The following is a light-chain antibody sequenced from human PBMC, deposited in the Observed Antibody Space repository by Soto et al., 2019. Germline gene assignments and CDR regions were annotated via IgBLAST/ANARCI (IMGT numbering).Light chain of an antibody. Sequence: IQLTQSPSSVSASVGDRVTITCRASQDIAIYLAWYQQKPGKAPKLLIYIASILQSGVPSRFSGSGSGTGFTLTISSLQPEDFATYYCQQSYSTPLMYTFGQGTRLEI. J-gene: IGKJ5*01. CDR1: QDIAIY. V-gene: IGKV1-39*01. CDR2: IAS. CDR3: QQSYSTPLMYT.